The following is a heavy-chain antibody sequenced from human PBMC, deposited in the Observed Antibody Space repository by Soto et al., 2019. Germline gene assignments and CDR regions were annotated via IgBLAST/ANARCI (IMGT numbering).Heavy chain of an antibody. D-gene: IGHD6-13*01. J-gene: IGHJ4*02. CDR2: ISYDGKKK. Sequence: QVQLVESGGGVVQPGRSLRLSCAASGFTFSSYSMHWVRQAPGKGLEWVALISYDGKKKYYADSVKGRFTISRDNSKDTLYLQMNSLKPEDTAVYYCARDNAIWQAGIGYFDYWGQGTLVTVSS. CDR1: GFTFSSYS. CDR3: ARDNAIWQAGIGYFDY. V-gene: IGHV3-30*04.